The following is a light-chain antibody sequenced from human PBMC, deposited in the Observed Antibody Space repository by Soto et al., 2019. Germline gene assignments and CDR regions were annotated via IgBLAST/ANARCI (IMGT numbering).Light chain of an antibody. CDR2: GAS. Sequence: ESGLTKSPGTLSLKTGERANLSCRVSQSVSSSYLAWYQQKPGQAPRLLIYGASSRATGIPDRFSGSGSGTDFTLTISRLEPEDFAVYYCQQYGSSPWTFGQGTNVDI. CDR3: QQYGSSPWT. V-gene: IGKV3-20*01. CDR1: QSVSSSY. J-gene: IGKJ1*01.